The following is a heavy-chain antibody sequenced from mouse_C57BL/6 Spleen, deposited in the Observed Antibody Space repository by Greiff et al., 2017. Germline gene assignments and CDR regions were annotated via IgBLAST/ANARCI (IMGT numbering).Heavy chain of an antibody. V-gene: IGHV3-6*01. CDR3: ARGRYGSEDWYFDV. J-gene: IGHJ1*03. CDR2: ISYDGSN. CDR1: GYSITSGYY. Sequence: ESGPGLVKPSQSLSLTCSVTGYSITSGYYWNWIRQFPGNKLEWMGYISYDGSNNYNPSLKNRISITRDTSKNQFFLKLNSVTTEDTATYYCARGRYGSEDWYFDVWGTGTTVTVSS. D-gene: IGHD1-1*01.